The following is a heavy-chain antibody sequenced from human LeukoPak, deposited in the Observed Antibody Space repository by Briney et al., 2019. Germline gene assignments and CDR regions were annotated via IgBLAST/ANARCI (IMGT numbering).Heavy chain of an antibody. CDR1: GGSFSGYY. Sequence: SETLSLTCAVYGGSFSGYYWSWIRQPPGKGLEWIGEINHSGSTNYNPSLKSRVTISVDTSKSQFSLKLSSVTAADTAVYYCARCHYYDSSGYYGYWGQGTLVTVSS. J-gene: IGHJ1*01. CDR3: ARCHYYDSSGYYGY. CDR2: INHSGST. V-gene: IGHV4-34*01. D-gene: IGHD3-22*01.